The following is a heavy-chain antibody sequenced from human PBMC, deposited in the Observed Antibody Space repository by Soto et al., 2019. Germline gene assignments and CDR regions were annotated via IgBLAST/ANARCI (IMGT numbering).Heavy chain of an antibody. D-gene: IGHD1-26*01. J-gene: IGHJ6*02. CDR1: GFTFSDYY. V-gene: IGHV3-66*01. CDR2: IYSAGNT. Sequence: GGSLRLSCAASGFTFSDYYMSWVRQAPGKGLEWISIIYSAGNTYYADSVKGRFTISRDNSKNTLYLQMNSLGAEDTAVYYCARDFVVGGPTINYYYGIDVWGQGTTVTVSS. CDR3: ARDFVVGGPTINYYYGIDV.